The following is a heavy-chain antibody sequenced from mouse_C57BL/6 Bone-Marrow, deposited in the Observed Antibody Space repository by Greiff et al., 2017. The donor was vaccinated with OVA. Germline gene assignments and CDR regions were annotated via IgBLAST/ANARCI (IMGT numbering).Heavy chain of an antibody. J-gene: IGHJ3*01. CDR3: ARGKPPYSNLAY. CDR2: ISSGGSYT. CDR1: GFTFSSYG. D-gene: IGHD2-5*01. V-gene: IGHV5-6*01. Sequence: EVQGVESGGDLVKPGGSLKLSCAASGFTFSSYGMSWVRQTPDKRLEWVATISSGGSYTYYPDSVKGRFTISRDNAKNTLYLQMSSLKSEDTAMYYCARGKPPYSNLAYWGQGTLVTVSA.